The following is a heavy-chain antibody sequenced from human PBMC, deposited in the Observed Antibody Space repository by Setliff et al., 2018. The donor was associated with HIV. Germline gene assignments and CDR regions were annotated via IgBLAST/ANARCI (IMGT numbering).Heavy chain of an antibody. D-gene: IGHD3-9*01. Sequence: RASVKVSCKASGYTFTGYNIHWVRQAPGQGLQWMGRVNPNIGSTNYAQNFQGRATMTRDTSVNTAFMELSNLRSDDTAVYYCARDYRTTDILSSGYMDVWGKGTTVTVSS. J-gene: IGHJ6*03. CDR1: GYTFTGYN. CDR3: ARDYRTTDILSSGYMDV. V-gene: IGHV1-2*06. CDR2: VNPNIGST.